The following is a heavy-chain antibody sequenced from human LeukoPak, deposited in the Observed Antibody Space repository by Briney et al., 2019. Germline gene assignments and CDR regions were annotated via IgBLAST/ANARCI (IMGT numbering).Heavy chain of an antibody. V-gene: IGHV3-7*02. Sequence: GGSLRLSCEASGFVFSHYWMSWVRQPPGKGLEWVATIKPDGTYSDHADSVKGRFTISRDNTKNSLYLQMSSVRADDTAMYYCANEMNWSFGYWGQGTLVTVSS. CDR1: GFVFSHYW. D-gene: IGHD1-1*01. CDR3: ANEMNWSFGY. J-gene: IGHJ4*02. CDR2: IKPDGTYS.